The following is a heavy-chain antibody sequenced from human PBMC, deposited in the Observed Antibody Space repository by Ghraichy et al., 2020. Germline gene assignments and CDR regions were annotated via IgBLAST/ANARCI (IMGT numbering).Heavy chain of an antibody. J-gene: IGHJ6*02. CDR3: ASLILTGYYYYYGMDV. CDR2: IIPILGIA. D-gene: IGHD3-9*01. CDR1: GGTFSSYA. V-gene: IGHV1-69*04. Sequence: SVKVSCKASGGTFSSYAISWVRQAPGQGLEWMGRIIPILGIANYAQKFQGRVTITADKSTSTAYMELSSLRSEDTAVYYCASLILTGYYYYYGMDVWGQGTTVTVSS.